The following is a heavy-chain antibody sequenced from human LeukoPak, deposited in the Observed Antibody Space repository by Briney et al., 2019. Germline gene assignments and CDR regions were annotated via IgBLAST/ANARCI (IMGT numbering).Heavy chain of an antibody. CDR1: GFTFSSYA. Sequence: GGSLRLSCAASGFTFSSYAMSWVRQAPGKGLEWVSAISGSGGSTYYADSVKGRFTISRDNSKNTLYLQMNSLRAEHTAVYYFANDPLVVVTIDWGQGTPVTVSS. J-gene: IGHJ4*02. V-gene: IGHV3-23*01. CDR3: ANDPLVVVTID. D-gene: IGHD2-21*02. CDR2: ISGSGGST.